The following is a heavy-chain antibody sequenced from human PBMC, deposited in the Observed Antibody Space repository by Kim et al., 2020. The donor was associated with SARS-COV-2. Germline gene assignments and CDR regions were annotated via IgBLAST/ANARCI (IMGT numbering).Heavy chain of an antibody. CDR2: IYYSGST. CDR1: GGSISSYY. V-gene: IGHV4-59*13. D-gene: IGHD3-3*01. Sequence: SETLSLTCTVSGGSISSYYWSWIRQPPGKGLEWIGYIYYSGSTNYNPSLKSRVTISVDTSKNQFSLKLSSVTAADTAVYYCARGYGDFWSGIGDYWGQGTLVTVSS. CDR3: ARGYGDFWSGIGDY. J-gene: IGHJ4*02.